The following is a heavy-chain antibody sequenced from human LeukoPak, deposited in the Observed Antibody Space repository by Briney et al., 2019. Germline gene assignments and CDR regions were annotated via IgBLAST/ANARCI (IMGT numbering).Heavy chain of an antibody. J-gene: IGHJ5*02. CDR3: ARGPQLIVLMDENWFDP. V-gene: IGHV4-39*07. D-gene: IGHD2-8*01. Sequence: SETLSLTCTVSGGSISSISYYWGWIRQPPGKGLEWIGSIYYSGSTYYNPSLKSRVTISVDTSKNQFSLKLSSVTAADTAVYYCARGPQLIVLMDENWFDPWGQGTLVTVSS. CDR1: GGSISSISYY. CDR2: IYYSGST.